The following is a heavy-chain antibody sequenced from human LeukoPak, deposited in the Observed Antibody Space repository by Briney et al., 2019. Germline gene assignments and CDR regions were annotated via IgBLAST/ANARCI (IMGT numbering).Heavy chain of an antibody. V-gene: IGHV1-18*04. J-gene: IGHJ4*02. CDR2: ISAYNGNT. CDR3: ARRDYYGSGSYYYFDY. CDR1: GYTFTSYG. Sequence: GASVKVSCKASGYTFTSYGISWVRQAPGPGLEWMGWISAYNGNTNYAQKLQGRVTMTPDTSTSTAYMELRSLRSDDTAVYYCARRDYYGSGSYYYFDYWGQGTLVTVSS. D-gene: IGHD3-10*01.